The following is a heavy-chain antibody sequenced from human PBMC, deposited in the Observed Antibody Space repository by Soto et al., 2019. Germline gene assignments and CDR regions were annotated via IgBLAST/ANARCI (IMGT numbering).Heavy chain of an antibody. CDR1: GGSISSYY. CDR3: AAIWCGYYWKDAFDI. D-gene: IGHD3-3*01. V-gene: IGHV4-59*08. Sequence: QVQLQESGPGLVKPSETLSLTCTVSGGSISSYYWSWIRQPPGQGLEWIGYIYYSGSTNYNPSLKSRVTISVDTSKNQFSLKLSSVTAADAAVYYCAAIWCGYYWKDAFDIWGQGTMVTVSS. CDR2: IYYSGST. J-gene: IGHJ3*02.